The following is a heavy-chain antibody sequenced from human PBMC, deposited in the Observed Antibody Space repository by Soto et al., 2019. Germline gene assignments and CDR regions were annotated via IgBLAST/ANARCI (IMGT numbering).Heavy chain of an antibody. CDR1: GYSFTGYG. D-gene: IGHD5-12*01. CDR2: VTTYNGDT. V-gene: IGHV1-18*04. J-gene: IGHJ3*01. CDR3: ARGRGYSLIPVVDDAVDV. Sequence: GSVKVSCKASGYSFTGYGINWVRQAPGQGLHWLGRVTTYNGDTNYVQNFQGRVTMTTGTSTSTNYMELRRLRSDDTAVYFCARGRGYSLIPVVDDAVDVWGQGTLVTVSS.